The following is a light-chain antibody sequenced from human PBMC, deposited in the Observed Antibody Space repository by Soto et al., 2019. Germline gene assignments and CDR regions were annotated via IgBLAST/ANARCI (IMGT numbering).Light chain of an antibody. V-gene: IGKV3-15*01. CDR3: QQHDQLPPA. Sequence: EIVMTQSPVTLSVSPGETVILSCRASQSLRSNLAWYQQKPGQTPRLLIYSASIRAAATPARFSGSGAGTKFSLSISSLQSEDFAVYYCQQHDQLPPAFGQGTKVDLK. CDR2: SAS. J-gene: IGKJ1*01. CDR1: QSLRSN.